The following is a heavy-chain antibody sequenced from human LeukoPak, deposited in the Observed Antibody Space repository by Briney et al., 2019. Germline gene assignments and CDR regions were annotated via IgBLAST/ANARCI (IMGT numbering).Heavy chain of an antibody. D-gene: IGHD5-12*01. V-gene: IGHV3-11*01. CDR1: GFTFSDYY. J-gene: IGHJ5*02. CDR3: AREVATISRGIVRWFDP. CDR2: ISNSGSTI. Sequence: GGTLTLSCAVSGFTFSDYYMSWIRQAPGKGLEWCSYISNSGSTIYYAHHVKGRFTSCRANAKNSLYLQMNSLSAEDTAVYYCAREVATISRGIVRWFDPWGQGTLVTVSS.